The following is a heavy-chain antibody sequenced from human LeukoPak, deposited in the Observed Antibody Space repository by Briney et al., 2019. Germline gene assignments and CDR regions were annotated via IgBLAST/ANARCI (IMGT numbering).Heavy chain of an antibody. CDR2: INPSGGST. J-gene: IGHJ4*02. Sequence: ASVKVSCKASGYTFTSYYMHWVRQAPGQGLEWMGIINPSGGSTSYAQKFHGRVTMTRDTSTSTVYMELSSLRSEDTAVYYCARALRPHYYDSSGYYYERFDYWRQGTLVTVSS. CDR1: GYTFTSYY. D-gene: IGHD3-22*01. CDR3: ARALRPHYYDSSGYYYERFDY. V-gene: IGHV1-46*01.